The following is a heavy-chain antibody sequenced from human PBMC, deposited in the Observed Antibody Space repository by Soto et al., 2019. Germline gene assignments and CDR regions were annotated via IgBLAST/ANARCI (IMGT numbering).Heavy chain of an antibody. CDR3: ARDNDRLKLGGNYYYILDV. J-gene: IGHJ6*02. Sequence: QVQLVQSGAEMKEPGSSVKVSCKTSGGTFSSSAISWLRQAPGQGLEWMGGIIPLFRTPDYAQKFRGRVTMAPVESTSPAELEPSSLRSEDTAVYYCARDNDRLKLGGNYYYILDVWGQGTTITVSS. D-gene: IGHD1-1*01. CDR1: GGTFSSSA. V-gene: IGHV1-69*05. CDR2: IIPLFRTP.